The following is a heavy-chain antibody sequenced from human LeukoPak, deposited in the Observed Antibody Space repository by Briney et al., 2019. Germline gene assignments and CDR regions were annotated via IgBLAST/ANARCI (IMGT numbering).Heavy chain of an antibody. CDR1: GFTFSSYS. J-gene: IGHJ6*02. Sequence: PGGSLRLSCAASGFTFSSYSMNWVRQAPGKGLEWVSSISSSSSYIYYADSVKGRFTISRDNSKNTLYLQMNSLRAEDTAVYYCARGSRVVWFPAYYYYYGMDVWGQGTTVTVSS. CDR3: ARGSRVVWFPAYYYYYGMDV. CDR2: ISSSSSYI. V-gene: IGHV3-21*01. D-gene: IGHD2-21*01.